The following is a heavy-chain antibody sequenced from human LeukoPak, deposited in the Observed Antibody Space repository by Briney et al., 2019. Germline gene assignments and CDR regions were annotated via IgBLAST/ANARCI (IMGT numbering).Heavy chain of an antibody. Sequence: PPETLSLTCTVSGGSISSSTYYWGWIRQPPGKGLEWIGSIYYSGSTSYNPSLKSRVTISVDTFKNQFSLTLSSVTAADTAVYNCARQHCGGDCYYYFDYWGQGTLVTVSS. CDR3: ARQHCGGDCYYYFDY. CDR1: GGSISSSTYY. J-gene: IGHJ4*02. D-gene: IGHD2-21*02. CDR2: IYYSGST. V-gene: IGHV4-39*01.